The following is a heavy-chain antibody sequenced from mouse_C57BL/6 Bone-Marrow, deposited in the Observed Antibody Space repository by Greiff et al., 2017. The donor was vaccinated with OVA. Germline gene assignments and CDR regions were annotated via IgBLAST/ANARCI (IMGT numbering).Heavy chain of an antibody. CDR2: INPNNGGT. D-gene: IGHD2-2*01. J-gene: IGHJ2*01. CDR1: GYTFTDYN. V-gene: IGHV1-18*01. CDR3: ARLNGYHRCFDS. Sequence: VQLQQSGPELVKPGASVKIPCKASGYTFTDYNMDWVKQSHGKSLEWIGDINPNNGGTIYNQKFKGKATLTVDKSSSTAYMELRSLTSEDTAAYYCARLNGYHRCFDSWGKGTTLTVSS.